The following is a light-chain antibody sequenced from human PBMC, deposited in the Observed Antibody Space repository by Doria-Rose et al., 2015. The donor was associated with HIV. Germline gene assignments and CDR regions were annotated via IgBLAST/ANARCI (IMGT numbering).Light chain of an antibody. V-gene: IGKV3-20*01. CDR1: QSFSSTY. CDR2: DGS. Sequence: EIVMTQSPGTLPLSPGERATLSCRASQSFSSTYLAWYQQTPGQAPSLLIYDGSTRATGIPDRFSASGPGTDFTLTINRLEPEDFALYYCHQYGTSWTFGQGTKVEI. J-gene: IGKJ1*01. CDR3: HQYGTSWT.